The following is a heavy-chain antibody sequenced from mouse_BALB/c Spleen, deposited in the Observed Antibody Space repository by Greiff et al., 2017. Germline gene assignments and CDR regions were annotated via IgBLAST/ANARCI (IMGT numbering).Heavy chain of an antibody. J-gene: IGHJ2*01. CDR1: GYSFTSCY. CDR3: ARYLRHYFDY. Sequence: DVKLQQSGPDLVKPSHTLSLTCSATGYSFTSCYWHWIRKFPGNKLEYMGYISYSGSTYYNPPLKSRISITRDTSTNKYYLLLNSVTTEDTATYYCARYLRHYFDYGGQGTTRTVSS. V-gene: IGHV3-8*02. CDR2: ISYSGST. D-gene: IGHD1-2*01.